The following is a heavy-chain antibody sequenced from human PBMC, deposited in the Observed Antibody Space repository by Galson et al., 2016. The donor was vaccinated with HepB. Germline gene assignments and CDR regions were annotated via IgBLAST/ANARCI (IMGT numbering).Heavy chain of an antibody. CDR2: IHYSGST. D-gene: IGHD5-12*01. J-gene: IGHJ1*01. Sequence: LSLTCTVSGGSISTYYWSWIRQPPGKSLEWIGYIHYSGSTNCNPYLKTRVTISVDTSQNQFSLNLRSVTAADTATYYCARAPDSGFDVDGWYHWGQGALVTVSS. CDR3: ARAPDSGFDVDGWYH. CDR1: GGSISTYY. V-gene: IGHV4-59*12.